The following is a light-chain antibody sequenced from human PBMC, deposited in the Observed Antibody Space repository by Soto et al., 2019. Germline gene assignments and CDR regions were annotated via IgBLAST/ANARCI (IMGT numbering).Light chain of an antibody. CDR3: HQFGYSPRT. J-gene: IGKJ1*01. CDR2: ATS. Sequence: EIVMTQSPATLSVSPGERATLSCRASQNVISNLAWYQQKPGQAPRLLIFATSRRATDIPDRFSGSGSGTDFTLAIRRLEPEDFAVYYCHQFGYSPRTFGQGTKVDIK. V-gene: IGKV3-20*01. CDR1: QNVISN.